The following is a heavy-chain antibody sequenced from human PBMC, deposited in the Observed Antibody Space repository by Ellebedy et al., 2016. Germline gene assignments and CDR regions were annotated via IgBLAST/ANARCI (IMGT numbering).Heavy chain of an antibody. CDR1: GYSISSGYY. CDR2: IYHSGST. CDR3: ARDLSRYYGSGSYPRKNNWFDP. D-gene: IGHD3-10*01. V-gene: IGHV4-38-2*02. J-gene: IGHJ5*02. Sequence: SETLSLXXTVSGYSISSGYYWGWIRQPPGKGLEWIGSIYHSGSTYYNPSLKSRVTISVDTSKNQFSLKLSSVTAADTAVYYCARDLSRYYGSGSYPRKNNWFDPWGQGTLVTVSS.